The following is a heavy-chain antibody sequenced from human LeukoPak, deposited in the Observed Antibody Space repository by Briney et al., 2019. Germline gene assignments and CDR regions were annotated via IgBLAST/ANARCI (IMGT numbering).Heavy chain of an antibody. CDR1: EVSFRRYP. J-gene: IGHJ6*03. CDR3: TTERGSSSSYYYYYMDV. D-gene: IGHD6-6*01. CDR2: IYSGGST. Sequence: HPGGSLRLSCAASEVSFRRYPMHWVRQAPGRGLEWVAVIYSGGSTYYADSVKGRFTISRDNSKNTLYLQMNSLRAEDTAVYYCTTERGSSSSYYYYYMDVWGKGPRSPSP. V-gene: IGHV3-NL1*01.